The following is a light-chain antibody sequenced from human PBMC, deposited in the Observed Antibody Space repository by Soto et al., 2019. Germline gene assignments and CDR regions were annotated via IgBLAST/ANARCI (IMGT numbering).Light chain of an antibody. CDR1: QSISRY. CDR2: AAS. Sequence: DLQMTQSPSSLSASVGDRVTITCRASQSISRYLNWYQQKPGKAPKLLIYAASSLLGGVPARFSGSGSGTEFTLTISSLQSEDFAVYYCQQYNNWPSFGQGTKVDIK. J-gene: IGKJ1*01. V-gene: IGKV1-39*01. CDR3: QQYNNWPS.